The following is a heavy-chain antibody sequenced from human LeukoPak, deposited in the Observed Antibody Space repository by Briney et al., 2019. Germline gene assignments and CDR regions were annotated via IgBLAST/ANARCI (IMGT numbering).Heavy chain of an antibody. D-gene: IGHD4-17*01. CDR2: IRYDGSNK. Sequence: GGSLRLSCAASGFTFSSYGMHWVHQAPGKGLEWVAFIRYDGSNKYCADSVKGRFTISRDNSKKTLFLQMKSLRREDTAVYYCATVGEEYGDLYYFDNWGQGTLVIVST. J-gene: IGHJ4*02. V-gene: IGHV3-30*02. CDR3: ATVGEEYGDLYYFDN. CDR1: GFTFSSYG.